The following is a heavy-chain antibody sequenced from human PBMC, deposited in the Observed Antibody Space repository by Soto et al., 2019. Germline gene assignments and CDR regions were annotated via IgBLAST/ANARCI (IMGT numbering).Heavy chain of an antibody. CDR3: ARDGYGLDV. V-gene: IGHV3-33*01. Sequence: QVQVVESGGGVVQPGSSLRLSCAASGFTFSAYGMHWVRQAPGKGLEWVAVIWHDGSNKYYADPVKGRFTISRDNSKKILYLEMNSVRVEDTGVYYCARDGYGLDVWGQGTTVTVSS. J-gene: IGHJ6*02. CDR2: IWHDGSNK. CDR1: GFTFSAYG.